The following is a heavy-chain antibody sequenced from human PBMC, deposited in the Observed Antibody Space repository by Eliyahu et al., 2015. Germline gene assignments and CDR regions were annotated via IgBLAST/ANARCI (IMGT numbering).Heavy chain of an antibody. CDR1: GGSXSSGGYY. Sequence: QVQLQESGPGLVKPSQTLSLTCPXSGGSXSSGGYYWSWIRQHPGKGLEWIGYIYYSGSTYYNPSLKSRVTISVDTSKNQFSLKLSSVTAADTAVYYCARAGGMITPFDYWGQGTLVTVSS. CDR3: ARAGGMITPFDY. V-gene: IGHV4-31*03. J-gene: IGHJ4*02. D-gene: IGHD3-16*01. CDR2: IYYSGST.